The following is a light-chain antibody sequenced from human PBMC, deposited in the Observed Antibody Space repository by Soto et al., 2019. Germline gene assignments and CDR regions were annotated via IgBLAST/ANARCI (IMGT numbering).Light chain of an antibody. Sequence: DIVMTQSPATLSVSPGERATLSCRTRHSVTSYLAWYQQKPGQAPRLLIYAASSRATGIPARFSGSGSGTEFTLTISSLESEDFAVYYCQQYDDSPRTFGRGTKVDI. CDR2: AAS. CDR3: QQYDDSPRT. V-gene: IGKV3D-15*01. CDR1: HSVTSY. J-gene: IGKJ4*02.